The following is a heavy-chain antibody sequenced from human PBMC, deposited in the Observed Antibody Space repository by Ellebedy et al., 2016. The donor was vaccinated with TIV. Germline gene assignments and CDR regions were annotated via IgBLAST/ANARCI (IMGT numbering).Heavy chain of an antibody. CDR3: ARDRQYTINFDS. D-gene: IGHD2-8*01. CDR1: GFTFSTYW. V-gene: IGHV3-74*01. J-gene: IGHJ4*02. Sequence: PGGSLRLSCAASGFTFSTYWMHWVRQVPGKGLVWVSRIKYDGSSTSFADSVKGRFTISRDNAKNTLYLQMNSLRAEDTAVYYCARDRQYTINFDSWGQGTLVTVSS. CDR2: IKYDGSST.